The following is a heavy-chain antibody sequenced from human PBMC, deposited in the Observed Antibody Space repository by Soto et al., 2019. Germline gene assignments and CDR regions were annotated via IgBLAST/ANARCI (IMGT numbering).Heavy chain of an antibody. CDR1: SGSISTSNW. CDR2: VYHSGGT. J-gene: IGHJ4*02. CDR3: ARQMTGTTAFDY. V-gene: IGHV4-4*02. D-gene: IGHD1-7*01. Sequence: QVQLQESGPGLVKPSGTLSLTCAVSSGSISTSNWWIWVRQPPGKVLEWIGEVYHSGGTNYNPSLKSRVTMSVDKSKNQFALNLSSVTAADTAVYFCARQMTGTTAFDYWGQGTLVTVSS.